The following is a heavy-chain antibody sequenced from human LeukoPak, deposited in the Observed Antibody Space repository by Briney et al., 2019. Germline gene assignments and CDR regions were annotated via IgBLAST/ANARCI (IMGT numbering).Heavy chain of an antibody. Sequence: PGGSLRLSCAASGCTFSSYAMHWVRQAPGKGLEWVAVISYDGSNKYYADSVKGRFTISRDNSKNTLYLQMNSLRAEDAAVYYCAKAPVTTCSGAYCYPFDYWGQGTLVTVSS. CDR1: GCTFSSYA. V-gene: IGHV3-30*04. CDR2: ISYDGSNK. J-gene: IGHJ4*02. CDR3: AKAPVTTCSGAYCYPFDY. D-gene: IGHD2-15*01.